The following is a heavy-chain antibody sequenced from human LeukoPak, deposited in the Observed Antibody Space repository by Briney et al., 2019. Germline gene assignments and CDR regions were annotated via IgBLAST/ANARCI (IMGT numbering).Heavy chain of an antibody. CDR3: ARGASYGRSDFDF. CDR2: IYRSGST. J-gene: IGHJ4*02. CDR1: GGSINSGDHS. V-gene: IGHV4-30-2*01. Sequence: SETLSLTCAVSGGSINSGDHSWSWIRQPPGKGLEWIGYIYRSGSTYYNPSLKSRVSISIDRSNNQFSLRLTSVTAADTAVYYCARGASYGRSDFDFWGWGTLVIVSS. D-gene: IGHD1-26*01.